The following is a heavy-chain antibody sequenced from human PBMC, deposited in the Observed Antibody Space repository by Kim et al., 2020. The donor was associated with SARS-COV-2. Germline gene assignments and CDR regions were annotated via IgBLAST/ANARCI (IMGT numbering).Heavy chain of an antibody. CDR3: ARDRGYSYDSQGEFDY. Sequence: GGSLRLSCAASGFTFSSYCMSWVRQAPGKGLEWVANIKEDGTEKYYVDSVKGRFTITRDNAKNSLDLQMNTLRAEDTAVYYCARDRGYSYDSQGEFDYWGQGTLVSVPS. V-gene: IGHV3-7*01. D-gene: IGHD5-18*01. CDR2: IKEDGTEK. J-gene: IGHJ4*02. CDR1: GFTFSSYC.